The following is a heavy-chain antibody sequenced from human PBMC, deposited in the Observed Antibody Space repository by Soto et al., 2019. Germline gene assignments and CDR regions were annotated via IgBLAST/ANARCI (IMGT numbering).Heavy chain of an antibody. J-gene: IGHJ6*02. D-gene: IGHD6-19*01. CDR3: ARRWASGWYAYYGMDV. CDR1: GYTFTSYV. V-gene: IGHV1-18*01. CDR2: ISAYNGNT. Sequence: GASVKVSCKASGYTFTSYVISWVRQAPGEGLEWMGWISAYNGNTNYAQKLQGRVTMTTDTSTSTAYMELRSLRSDDTAVYYCARRWASGWYAYYGMDVWGQGTTVTVS.